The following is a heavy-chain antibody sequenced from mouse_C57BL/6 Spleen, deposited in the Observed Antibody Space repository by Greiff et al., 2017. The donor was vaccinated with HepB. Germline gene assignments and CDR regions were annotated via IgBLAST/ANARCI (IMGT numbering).Heavy chain of an antibody. CDR2: ISDGGSYT. J-gene: IGHJ2*01. D-gene: IGHD1-1*01. V-gene: IGHV5-4*01. Sequence: EVKLVESGGGLVKPGGSLKLSCAASGFTFSSYAMSWVRQTPEKRLEWVATISDGGSYTYYPDNVKGRFTISRDNAKNNLYLQMSHLKSEDTAMYYCARDTYYYGSSYVPYYFDYWGQGTTLTVSS. CDR1: GFTFSSYA. CDR3: ARDTYYYGSSYVPYYFDY.